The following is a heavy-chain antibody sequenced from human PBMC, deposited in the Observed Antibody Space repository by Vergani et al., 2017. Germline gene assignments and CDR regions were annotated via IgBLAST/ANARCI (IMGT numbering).Heavy chain of an antibody. CDR2: TNPEDSDT. CDR3: ARQDGYNTLSFXD. Sequence: EVQLVQSGAEVKKSGESLKIFCQGAGYSFKRKGSGWVRQMPGKGVEGRGVTNPEDSDTRYSPSFQGQVTISADKSIRTAYLQWSSLKASDTAMYYCARQDGYNTLSFXDCGEGTQVTVSS. CDR1: GYSFKRKG. J-gene: IGHJ4*02. D-gene: IGHD5-24*01. V-gene: IGHV5-51*01.